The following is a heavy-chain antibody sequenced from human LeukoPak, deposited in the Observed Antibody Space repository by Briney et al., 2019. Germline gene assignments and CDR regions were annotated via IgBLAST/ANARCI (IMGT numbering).Heavy chain of an antibody. CDR3: ARSVVVPAAIGGVRPNWFDP. CDR2: INPNSGGT. CDR1: GYTFTGYY. J-gene: IGHJ5*02. V-gene: IGHV1-2*02. D-gene: IGHD2-2*01. Sequence: GASVKVSCKASGYTFTGYYMHWVRQAPGQGLEWMGWINPNSGGTNYAQKFQGRVTITADESTSTAYMELSSLRSEDTAVYYCARSVVVPAAIGGVRPNWFDPWGQGTLVTVSS.